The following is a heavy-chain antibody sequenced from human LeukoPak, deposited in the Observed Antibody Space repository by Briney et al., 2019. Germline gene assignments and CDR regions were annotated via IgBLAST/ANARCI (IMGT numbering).Heavy chain of an antibody. V-gene: IGHV4-59*01. Sequence: SETLSLTCTVSGGSISGYSWTWIRQPPGKGLEWIGYVYYSGNSNCNPSLKSRVTISVDTSKNQFSLKLTSVTAADTAVYYCARVVVDYYDSSGYFDNWGQGTLVTVSS. J-gene: IGHJ4*02. D-gene: IGHD3-22*01. CDR2: VYYSGNS. CDR1: GGSISGYS. CDR3: ARVVVDYYDSSGYFDN.